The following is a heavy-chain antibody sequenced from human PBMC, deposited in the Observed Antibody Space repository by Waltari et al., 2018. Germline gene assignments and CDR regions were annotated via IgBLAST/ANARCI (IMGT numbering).Heavy chain of an antibody. J-gene: IGHJ6*03. CDR3: ARGPRGQSYYYYMDV. CDR1: GGSFSGYY. D-gene: IGHD3-10*01. CDR2: INHSGST. Sequence: QVQLQQWGAGLLKPSETLSLTCAVYGGSFSGYYWSWIRQPPGKGLEWIGEINHSGSTNYNPSLKSRGTISVETSKNQFSLKLSSVTAADTAVYYCARGPRGQSYYYYMDVWGKGTTVTVSS. V-gene: IGHV4-34*01.